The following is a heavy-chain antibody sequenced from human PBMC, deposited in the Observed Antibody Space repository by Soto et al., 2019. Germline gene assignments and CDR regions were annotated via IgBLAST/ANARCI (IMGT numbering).Heavy chain of an antibody. CDR1: GFTFSSYA. J-gene: IGHJ5*02. V-gene: IGHV3-23*01. D-gene: IGHD3-10*01. CDR2: ISGSGGST. CDR3: AKIPVWFGTHINDP. Sequence: GGSLRLSCAASGFTFSSYAMSWVRQAPGKGLEWVSAISGSGGSTYYADSVKGRFTISRDNSKNTLYLQMNSLRAEDTAVYYCAKIPVWFGTHINDPWGQGTLVTVSS.